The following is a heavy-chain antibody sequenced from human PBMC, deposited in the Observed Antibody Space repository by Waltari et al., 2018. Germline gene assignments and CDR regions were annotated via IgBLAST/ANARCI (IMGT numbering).Heavy chain of an antibody. J-gene: IGHJ4*02. Sequence: QVHLQESGPGLVKPSETLSLTCAVSGASINSHYWNWIRQPPGKELEWIGYIYHAGGTHYNPALESRVAISVDPSQKFFSLNFNSVTAADTAVYFCARSAISPFGDYGNFFDYWGQGTLVTVSS. D-gene: IGHD4-17*01. CDR2: IYHAGGT. V-gene: IGHV4-59*11. CDR1: GASINSHY. CDR3: ARSAISPFGDYGNFFDY.